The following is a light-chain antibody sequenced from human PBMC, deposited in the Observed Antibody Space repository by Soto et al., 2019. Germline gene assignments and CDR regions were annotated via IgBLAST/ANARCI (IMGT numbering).Light chain of an antibody. J-gene: IGKJ5*01. CDR2: DAS. Sequence: EIVMAQSPATLSVSPGEGATLSCRASQSVSSYLAWYQQKPGQAPRLFIFDASNRATGVPARFSGSRSGTDFTLTISSLEPEDFAVYFCQQRSEWPITFGQGTRLEIK. V-gene: IGKV3-11*01. CDR3: QQRSEWPIT. CDR1: QSVSSY.